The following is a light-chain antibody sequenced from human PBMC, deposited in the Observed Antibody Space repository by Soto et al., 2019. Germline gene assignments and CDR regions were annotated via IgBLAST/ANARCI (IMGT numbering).Light chain of an antibody. CDR2: AAS. J-gene: IGKJ2*01. CDR3: QQYYSYPYT. V-gene: IGKV1-8*01. Sequence: IRMTQFPSSFSASTGDRVTITCRASQGISSYLAWYQQKPGKAPKLLIYAASTLQSGVPSRFSGSGSGTDFTLTISCLQSEDFATYYCQQYYSYPYTFGQGT. CDR1: QGISSY.